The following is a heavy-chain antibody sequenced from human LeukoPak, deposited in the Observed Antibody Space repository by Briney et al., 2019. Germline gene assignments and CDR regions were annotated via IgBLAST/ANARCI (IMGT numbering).Heavy chain of an antibody. J-gene: IGHJ5*02. CDR1: GFSLSGYA. CDR2: ILTSGTT. D-gene: IGHD4-17*01. V-gene: IGHV3-23*05. CDR3: AKDLAYGDGRWEFVP. Sequence: PGGSLRLSCVASGFSLSGYAMSWVRQAPGKGPEWVSGILTSGTTYYSDSVKGRFTISRDSPKNTLYLQMNSLRSEDTAMYSCAKDLAYGDGRWEFVPWGQGTLVTVSS.